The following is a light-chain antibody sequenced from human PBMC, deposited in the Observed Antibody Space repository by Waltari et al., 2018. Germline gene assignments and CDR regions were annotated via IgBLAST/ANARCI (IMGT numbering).Light chain of an antibody. J-gene: IGLJ2*01. CDR1: SLRNNY. Sequence: SSELTQDPAVSVALGQTVRITCQGDSLRNNYASWYQQKTGQAPILVIFAKNSRPSGIPSRVSGSTSGSTASLTITGAQAEDEADYYCNSRDSSGDHVVFGGGTKLTVL. CDR3: NSRDSSGDHVV. CDR2: AKN. V-gene: IGLV3-19*01.